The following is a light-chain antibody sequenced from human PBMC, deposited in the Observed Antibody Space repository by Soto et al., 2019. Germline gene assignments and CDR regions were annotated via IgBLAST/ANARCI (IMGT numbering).Light chain of an antibody. CDR2: GAS. CDR1: QSVSSSY. J-gene: IGKJ1*01. CDR3: QQYARSWT. V-gene: IGKV3-20*01. Sequence: EIVLTQSPGTLSLSPGERATLSCRASQSVSSSYLAWYQQKPGQAPRLLIYGASSRATGIPDRFSGSGSGTDFTLTISRLEPEDVAVYYCQQYARSWTFGQGTKVEIK.